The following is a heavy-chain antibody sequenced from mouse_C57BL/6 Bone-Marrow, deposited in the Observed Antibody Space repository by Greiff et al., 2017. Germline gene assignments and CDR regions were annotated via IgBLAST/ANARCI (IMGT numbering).Heavy chain of an antibody. CDR3: VNWDVGY. CDR1: GFSFNTYA. V-gene: IGHV10-1*01. Sequence: EVQLVESGGGLVQPKGSLKLSCAASGFSFNTYAMNWVRQAPGKGLEWVARIRSKSNNYATYYADSVKNRFTISRDESESMLYRQMNNLKTEDTAMYYCVNWDVGYWGQGTTLTVSS. J-gene: IGHJ2*01. D-gene: IGHD4-1*01. CDR2: IRSKSNNYAT.